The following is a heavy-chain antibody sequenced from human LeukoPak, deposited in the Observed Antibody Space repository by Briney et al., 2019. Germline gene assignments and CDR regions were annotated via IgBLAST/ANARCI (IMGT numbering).Heavy chain of an antibody. V-gene: IGHV1-2*02. CDR3: ARGLAAALGYFDY. CDR2: INPNSGGT. D-gene: IGHD2-15*01. Sequence: GASVKVSCKAFGYTFTGYYMHWVRQAPGQGPERMGCINPNSGGTNYAQKFQGRVTMTRDTSISTVYMELSRLRSDDTAVFYCARGLAAALGYFDYWGQGTLVTVSS. CDR1: GYTFTGYY. J-gene: IGHJ4*02.